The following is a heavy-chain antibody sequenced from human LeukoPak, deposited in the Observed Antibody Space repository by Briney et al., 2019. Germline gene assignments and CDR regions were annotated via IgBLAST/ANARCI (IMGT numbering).Heavy chain of an antibody. CDR1: GYTFTGYY. D-gene: IGHD3-22*01. V-gene: IGHV1-2*02. Sequence: ASVKVSCKASGYTFTGYYMHWVRQAPGQGLEWMGWINPNSGGTNYAQRFQGRASMTRDTSISTAYMELSRLRSDDTAVYYCASSGYYYDSSGYSSYWGQGTLVTVSS. J-gene: IGHJ4*02. CDR2: INPNSGGT. CDR3: ASSGYYYDSSGYSSY.